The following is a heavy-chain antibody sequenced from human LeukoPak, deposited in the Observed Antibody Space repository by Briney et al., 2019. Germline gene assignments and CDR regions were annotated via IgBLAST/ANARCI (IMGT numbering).Heavy chain of an antibody. V-gene: IGHV1-69*04. Sequence: ASVKVSCKASGGTFSSYAISWVRQAPGQGLEWMGRIIPIFGIANYAQKFQGRDTITADKSTSTAYMELSSLRSEDTAVYYCATIGYCSSTSCFEFDYWGQGTLVTVSS. J-gene: IGHJ4*02. D-gene: IGHD2-2*01. CDR1: GGTFSSYA. CDR2: IIPIFGIA. CDR3: ATIGYCSSTSCFEFDY.